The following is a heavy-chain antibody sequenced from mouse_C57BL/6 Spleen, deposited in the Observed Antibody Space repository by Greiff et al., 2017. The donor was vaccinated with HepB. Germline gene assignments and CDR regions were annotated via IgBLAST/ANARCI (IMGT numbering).Heavy chain of an antibody. CDR3: ATQLDSVYYYAMDY. J-gene: IGHJ4*01. Sequence: QVQLQQSGAELAKPGASVKLSCKASGYTFTSYWMHWVKQRPGQGLEWIGYINPSSGYTKYNQKFKDKATLTADKSSSTAYMQLSSLTYEDSAVYYRATQLDSVYYYAMDYWGQGTSGTVAS. CDR1: GYTFTSYW. V-gene: IGHV1-7*01. CDR2: INPSSGYT. D-gene: IGHD4-1*02.